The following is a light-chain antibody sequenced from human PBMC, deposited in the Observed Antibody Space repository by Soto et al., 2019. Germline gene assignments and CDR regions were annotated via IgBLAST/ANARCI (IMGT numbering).Light chain of an antibody. V-gene: IGKV3-11*01. CDR2: DAS. J-gene: IGKJ3*01. CDR3: QQRKNWPEFT. CDR1: QSVSSS. Sequence: EIVSTQSPATLSLSPGERATLSCRASQSVSSSLVWYQQKRGQAPRLLIYDASNRDTGIPARFSGSGSGTDFTLTISSLEPEDFAVYYCQQRKNWPEFTFGPGTKVDIK.